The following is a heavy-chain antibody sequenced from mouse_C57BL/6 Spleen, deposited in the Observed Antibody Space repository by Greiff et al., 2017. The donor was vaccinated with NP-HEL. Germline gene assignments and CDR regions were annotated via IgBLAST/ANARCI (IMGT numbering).Heavy chain of an antibody. J-gene: IGHJ4*01. CDR1: GYAFSSSW. CDR2: IYPGDGDT. CDR3: ARKGYDGYPYYAMDY. Sequence: VQLQQSGPELVKPGASVKISCKASGYAFSSSWMNWVKQRPGKGLEWIGRIYPGDGDTNYNGKFKGKATLTADKSSSTAYMQLSSLTSEDSAVYFCARKGYDGYPYYAMDYWGQGTSVTVSS. V-gene: IGHV1-82*01. D-gene: IGHD2-3*01.